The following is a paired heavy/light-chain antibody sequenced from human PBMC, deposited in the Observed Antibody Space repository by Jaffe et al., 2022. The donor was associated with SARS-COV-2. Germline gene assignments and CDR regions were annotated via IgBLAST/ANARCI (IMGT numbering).Light chain of an antibody. J-gene: IGKJ4*01. V-gene: IGKV1D-12*01. CDR2: AAS. Sequence: DIQMTQSPSSVSASVGDRVTITCRASQGISSWLGWYQQKPGKAPNLLIYAASSLQSGVPSRFSGSGSGTDFTLTISSLQPEDFATYYCQQANSFPLSFGGGTKVEIK. CDR1: QGISSW. CDR3: QQANSFPLS.
Heavy chain of an antibody. CDR1: GFTFSSYS. CDR2: ISSISSNM. D-gene: IGHD4-17*01. CDR3: ARGPSTTVTTKFNWFDP. J-gene: IGHJ5*02. V-gene: IGHV3-48*01. Sequence: DVQLVESGGGLVQPGGSLRLSCAASGFTFSSYSMNWVRQAPGKGLEWVSYISSISSNMYYADSVKGRFTISRDNAKNSLYLQMNSLRAEDTAVYYCARGPSTTVTTKFNWFDPWGQGTLVTVSS.